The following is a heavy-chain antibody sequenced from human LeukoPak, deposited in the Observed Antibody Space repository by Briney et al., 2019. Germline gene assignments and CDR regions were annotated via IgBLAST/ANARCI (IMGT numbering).Heavy chain of an antibody. CDR1: GGSISSSSYY. CDR2: IYYSGST. Sequence: SETLFLTCTVSGGSISSSSYYWGWIRQPPGKGLEWIGSIYYSGSTYYNPSLKSRVTISVDTSKNQFSLKLSSVTAADTAVYYCARFFEYSSSYYYYYYMDVWGKGTTVTVSS. J-gene: IGHJ6*03. CDR3: ARFFEYSSSYYYYYYMDV. V-gene: IGHV4-39*07. D-gene: IGHD6-6*01.